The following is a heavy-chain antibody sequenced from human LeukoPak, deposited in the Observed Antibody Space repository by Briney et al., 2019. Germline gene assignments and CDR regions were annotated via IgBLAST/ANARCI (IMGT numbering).Heavy chain of an antibody. CDR1: GYSFTSNY. J-gene: IGHJ4*02. V-gene: IGHV1-46*01. CDR3: ARDQEAFDY. Sequence: ASVKVSCKTSGYSFTSNYIHWVRQAPGQGLEWMGMIYPRDGSTSYAQKFQGRVTVTRDTSTSTVHMELSGLRSEDTAVYYCARDQEAFDYWGQGTLVTVSS. CDR2: IYPRDGST.